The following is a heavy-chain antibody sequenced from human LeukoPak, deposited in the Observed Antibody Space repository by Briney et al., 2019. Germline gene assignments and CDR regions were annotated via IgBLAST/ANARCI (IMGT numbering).Heavy chain of an antibody. Sequence: PGGSLRLSCAASGLTFSGSAMDWVRQASGKWLEWIGRVRSKANTYATAYAASVKGRFTISRDDSKNTAYLQMNSLKTEDTAVYYCTSCVAGYAFDIWGQGTMVTVSS. D-gene: IGHD2-15*01. CDR1: GLTFSGSA. CDR2: VRSKANTYAT. J-gene: IGHJ3*02. CDR3: TSCVAGYAFDI. V-gene: IGHV3-73*01.